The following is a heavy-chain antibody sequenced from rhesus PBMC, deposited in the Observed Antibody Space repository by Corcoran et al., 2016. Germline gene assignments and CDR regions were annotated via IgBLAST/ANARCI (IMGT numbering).Heavy chain of an antibody. CDR3: ARMGGSYLFDY. J-gene: IGHJ4*01. Sequence: QVQLQESGPGLVKPSETLSLTCAVSGGYISSTYWSWIRQPPGKGWKWIGRIYGSGGSTDNNPALKSRVTSSTDTSKNQFSLKLRSVTAADTAVYYCARMGGSYLFDYWGQGVLVTVSS. D-gene: IGHD3-16*01. CDR2: IYGSGGST. V-gene: IGHV4-160*01. CDR1: GGYISSTY.